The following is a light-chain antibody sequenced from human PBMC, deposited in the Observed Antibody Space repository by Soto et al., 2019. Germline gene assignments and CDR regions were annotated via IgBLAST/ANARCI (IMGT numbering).Light chain of an antibody. J-gene: IGKJ1*01. CDR1: QSISSW. V-gene: IGKV1-5*01. CDR3: QQYNSYAWT. CDR2: DAS. Sequence: DIQMTQSPSTLSASVGDRVTITCRASQSISSWLAWYQQKPGKAPKILIYDASSLESGVPSRFSGSRSGTEFSRTSSSLQPDDFATYYCQQYNSYAWTVGQGTKVEIK.